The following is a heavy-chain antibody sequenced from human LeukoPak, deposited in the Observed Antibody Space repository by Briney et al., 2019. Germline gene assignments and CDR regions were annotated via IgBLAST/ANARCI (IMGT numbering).Heavy chain of an antibody. D-gene: IGHD3-22*01. J-gene: IGHJ5*02. CDR1: GFTFDYYA. CDR2: ISWNSGSI. V-gene: IGHV3-9*01. Sequence: GRSLRLSCAASGFTFDYYAMHWVRQAPRKGLEWVSGISWNSGSIGYADSVKGRFTISRDNAKNSLYLQMNSLRAEDTALYYCAKGSSGYYNWFDPWGQGTLVTVSS. CDR3: AKGSSGYYNWFDP.